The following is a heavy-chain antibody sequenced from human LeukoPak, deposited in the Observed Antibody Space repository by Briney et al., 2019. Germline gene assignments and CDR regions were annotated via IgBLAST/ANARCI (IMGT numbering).Heavy chain of an antibody. CDR1: GFTFSSYA. CDR3: AKFAITMIVVVSTFDY. CDR2: ISGSGGST. D-gene: IGHD3-22*01. Sequence: GGSLRLSCAASGFTFSSYAMSWVRQAPGKGLEWVSAISGSGGSTYYADSVKGRFTISRDNSKNTLYLQMNSLRAEDTAVYYCAKFAITMIVVVSTFDYWGQGTLVTVSS. V-gene: IGHV3-23*01. J-gene: IGHJ4*02.